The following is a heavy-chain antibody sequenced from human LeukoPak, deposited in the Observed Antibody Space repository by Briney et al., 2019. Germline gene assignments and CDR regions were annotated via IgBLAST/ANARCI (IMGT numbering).Heavy chain of an antibody. D-gene: IGHD3-10*01. Sequence: SETLSLTCAVYGGSFSGYYWSWIRQPPGKGLEWIGEINHSGSTNYNPSLKSRVTMSVDTSKNQFSLKLSSVTAADTAVYYCAREAVSYYYGSGSLYYFDYWGQGTLVTVSS. J-gene: IGHJ4*02. CDR1: GGSFSGYY. CDR2: INHSGST. V-gene: IGHV4-34*01. CDR3: AREAVSYYYGSGSLYYFDY.